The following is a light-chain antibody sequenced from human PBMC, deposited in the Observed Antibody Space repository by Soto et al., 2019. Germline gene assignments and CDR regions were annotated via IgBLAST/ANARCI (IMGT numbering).Light chain of an antibody. CDR3: QSYDISLSGFHV. V-gene: IGLV1-40*01. CDR1: ISNIGAGYD. Sequence: QSLLTQPPSVSGAPGQRVTISCTGSISNIGAGYDVHWYQQLPGTVPKVLIYGNSNRPSGVPDRFSGSKSGTSASLAITGLQAEDEADYYCQSYDISLSGFHVFGTGTKLTVL. CDR2: GNS. J-gene: IGLJ1*01.